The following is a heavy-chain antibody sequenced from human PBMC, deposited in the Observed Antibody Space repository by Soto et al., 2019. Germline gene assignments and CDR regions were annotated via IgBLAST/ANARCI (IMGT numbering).Heavy chain of an antibody. CDR2: IYYRGST. J-gene: IGHJ6*02. CDR1: GGSLSDHY. CDR3: ARMRPTGWHDYYFYGMDV. Sequence: QVQLQESGPGLVKPSETLSLTCSVSGGSLSDHYWTWIRQSPGKALEWIGCIYYRGSTYYNPSRKSRVTISVDTSKSQFALRLCSVTAADTAVYYCARMRPTGWHDYYFYGMDVWGQGTTVTVSS. D-gene: IGHD6-19*01. V-gene: IGHV4-59*11.